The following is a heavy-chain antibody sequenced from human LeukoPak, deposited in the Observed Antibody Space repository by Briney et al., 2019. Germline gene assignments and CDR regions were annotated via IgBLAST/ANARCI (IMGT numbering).Heavy chain of an antibody. J-gene: IGHJ4*02. CDR2: IDPSDSYN. CDR1: GYTFTSYW. D-gene: IGHD3-10*01. Sequence: KVSCKASGYTFTSYWISWVRQMPGKGLEWMGRIDPSDSYNNYSPSFQGHVTISADKSISTAYLQWSSLKASDTAMYYCARTYYYGSEDYWGQGTLVTVSS. V-gene: IGHV5-10-1*01. CDR3: ARTYYYGSEDY.